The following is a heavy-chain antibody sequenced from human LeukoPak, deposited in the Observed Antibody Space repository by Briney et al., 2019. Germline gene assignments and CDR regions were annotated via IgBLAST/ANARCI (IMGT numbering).Heavy chain of an antibody. CDR2: FRSKTNSYAT. V-gene: IGHV3-73*01. D-gene: IGHD1-1*01. CDR3: TRYNVGFES. J-gene: IGHJ4*02. Sequence: GGSLSLSYAASGFIFSGSAMHWLRQASGKGQEWVGRFRSKTNSYATSYAASVQGRFALSRDDSKNTAYLQMNSLKTEDTAVYYCTRYNVGFESWGQGTLVTVSS. CDR1: GFIFSGSA.